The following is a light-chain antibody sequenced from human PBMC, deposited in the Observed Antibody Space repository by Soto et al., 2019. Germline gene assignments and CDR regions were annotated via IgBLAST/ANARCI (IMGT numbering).Light chain of an antibody. CDR1: QSVSVH. CDR3: VQRTTWPWT. V-gene: IGKV3-11*01. J-gene: IGKJ1*01. CDR2: HAS. Sequence: EIVLTQSPGTLSLSPGERATLSCRASQSVSVHLAWYQQKPGQAPRLLIYHASNRATGIPARFSGSGSGTDFTLTIRSLEPEDFAVYHCVQRTTWPWTCGQGSKVEIK.